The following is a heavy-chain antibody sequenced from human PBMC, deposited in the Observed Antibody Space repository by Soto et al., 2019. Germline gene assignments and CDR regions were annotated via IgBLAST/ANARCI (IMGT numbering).Heavy chain of an antibody. V-gene: IGHV4-34*01. J-gene: IGHJ4*02. CDR3: ARERRMAY. CDR1: GGSFSGYY. D-gene: IGHD2-8*01. CDR2: INHSGST. Sequence: QVQLQQWGAGLLKPSETLSLTCAVYGGSFSGYYWSWIRQPPGKGLEWIGEINHSGSTNYNPSLKSRVTISVDTSKNQFSLKLSSVTAVDTAVYYCARERRMAYWGQGTLVTVSS.